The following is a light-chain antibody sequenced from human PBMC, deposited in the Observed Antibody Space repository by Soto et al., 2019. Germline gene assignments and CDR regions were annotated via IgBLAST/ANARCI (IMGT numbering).Light chain of an antibody. CDR2: GAS. J-gene: IGKJ1*01. V-gene: IGKV1-39*01. Sequence: DIQVTQSPSSLSASVVDRVTITCRASQSINTFLNWYQQRPGKAPNLLIYGASNLQSGVPSRFSGSGSGTDFTLTISSLQPEDFATYYCQQTYTSRPWTFGRGTKVEIK. CDR1: QSINTF. CDR3: QQTYTSRPWT.